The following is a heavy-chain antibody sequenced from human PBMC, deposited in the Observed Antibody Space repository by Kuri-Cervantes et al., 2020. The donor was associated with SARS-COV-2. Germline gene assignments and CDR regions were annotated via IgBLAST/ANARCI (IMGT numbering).Heavy chain of an antibody. CDR3: ARDRGPGQLLYSAFRWLDP. D-gene: IGHD2-2*02. CDR1: GYTFTSYG. CDR2: IIPIFGTA. J-gene: IGHJ5*02. V-gene: IGHV1-69*05. Sequence: SVKVSCKASGYTFTSYGISWVRQAPGQGLEWMGWIIPIFGTANYAQKFQGRVTITTDESTSTAYMELSSLRSEDTAVYYCARDRGPGQLLYSAFRWLDPWGQGTLVTVSS.